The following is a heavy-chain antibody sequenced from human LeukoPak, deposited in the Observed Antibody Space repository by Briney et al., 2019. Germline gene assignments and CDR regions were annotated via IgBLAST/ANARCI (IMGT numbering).Heavy chain of an antibody. CDR3: ARAKEGCSSASCYRGYAFDI. D-gene: IGHD2-2*02. CDR2: IIPIFGTA. Sequence: SVKVSCKASGGTFSSYAISWVRQAPGQGLEWMGGIIPIFGTANYAQKFQGRVTITTDESTSTAYMELSSLRSEDTAVYYCARAKEGCSSASCYRGYAFDIWGQGTMVTVSS. V-gene: IGHV1-69*05. CDR1: GGTFSSYA. J-gene: IGHJ3*02.